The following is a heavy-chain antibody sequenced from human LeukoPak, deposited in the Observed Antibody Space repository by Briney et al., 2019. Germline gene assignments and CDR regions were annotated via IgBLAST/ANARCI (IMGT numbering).Heavy chain of an antibody. J-gene: IGHJ4*02. CDR2: IIPILGIA. Sequence: ASVKVSCKASGGTFSSYAISWVRQAPGQGLEWMGRIIPILGIANYAQKFQGRVTITADKSTSTAYMELSSLRSEDTAVYYCARVVGGNPYYFDYWGQGTLVTVSS. CDR3: ARVVGGNPYYFDY. D-gene: IGHD4-23*01. CDR1: GGTFSSYA. V-gene: IGHV1-69*04.